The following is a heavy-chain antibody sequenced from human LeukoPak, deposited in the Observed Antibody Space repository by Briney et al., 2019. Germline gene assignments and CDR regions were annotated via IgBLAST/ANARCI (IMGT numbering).Heavy chain of an antibody. D-gene: IGHD6-19*01. J-gene: IGHJ3*02. Sequence: GGSLRLSCAASGFSVSGSYMSWVRQAPGKGLEWVAVISYDGSNKYYADSVKGRFTISRDNSKNTLYLQMNSLRAEDTAVYYCARYGNGAWLGHYAFDMWGQGTMVTVSS. CDR2: ISYDGSNK. CDR1: GFSVSGSY. CDR3: ARYGNGAWLGHYAFDM. V-gene: IGHV3-30-3*01.